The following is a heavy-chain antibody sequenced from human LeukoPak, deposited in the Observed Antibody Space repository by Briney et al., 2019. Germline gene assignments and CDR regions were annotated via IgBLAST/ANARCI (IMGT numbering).Heavy chain of an antibody. CDR2: IKSKTNGETT. CDR1: GFTFSDAW. D-gene: IGHD3-22*01. CDR3: ATEFFQNGYNF. J-gene: IGHJ4*02. V-gene: IGHV3-15*01. Sequence: PGGSLRLSCAASGFTFSDAWMTWVRQAPGKRLEWVGHIKSKTNGETTDYAAPVKGRFTISRDDSKNTVYLQMHSLKIDDTAVYHCATEFFQNGYNFWGQGTLVTVSS.